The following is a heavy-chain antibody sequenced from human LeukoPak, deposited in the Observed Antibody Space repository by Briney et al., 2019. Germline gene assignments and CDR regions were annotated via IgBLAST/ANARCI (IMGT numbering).Heavy chain of an antibody. D-gene: IGHD1-26*01. CDR1: GGTFSSYA. CDR3: AGGSPPDAFDI. V-gene: IGHV1-69*13. Sequence: GASVKVSCKASGGTFSSYAISWVRQAPGQGLKWMGGIIPIFGTANYAQKFQGRVTITADESTSTAYMELSSLRSEDTAVYYCAGGSPPDAFDIWGQGTMVTVSS. CDR2: IIPIFGTA. J-gene: IGHJ3*02.